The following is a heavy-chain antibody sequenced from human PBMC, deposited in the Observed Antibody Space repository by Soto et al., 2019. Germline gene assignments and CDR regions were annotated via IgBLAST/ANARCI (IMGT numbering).Heavy chain of an antibody. V-gene: IGHV3-30-3*01. D-gene: IGHD3-3*01. CDR3: ARGPAYYDFWSGYSDYYYYGMDV. Sequence: GGSLRLSCAASGFTFSSYAMHWVRQAPGKGLEWVAVISYDGSNKYYADSVKGRFTNSRDNSKNTLYLQMNSLRAEDTAVYYCARGPAYYDFWSGYSDYYYYGMDVWGQGTTVTVSS. J-gene: IGHJ6*02. CDR2: ISYDGSNK. CDR1: GFTFSSYA.